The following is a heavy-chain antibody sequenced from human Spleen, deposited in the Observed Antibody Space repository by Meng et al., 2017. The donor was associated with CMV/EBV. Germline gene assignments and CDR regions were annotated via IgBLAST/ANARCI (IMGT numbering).Heavy chain of an antibody. D-gene: IGHD6-6*01. Sequence: LSCAASGFTVSSNYMSWVRQAPGKGLEWVSVIYSGGSTYYADSVKGRFTISRDNSKNTLYLQMNSLRAEDTAVYYCARESSAARHFDYWGQGTLVTVSS. CDR3: ARESSAARHFDY. CDR2: IYSGGST. J-gene: IGHJ4*02. V-gene: IGHV3-53*01. CDR1: GFTVSSNY.